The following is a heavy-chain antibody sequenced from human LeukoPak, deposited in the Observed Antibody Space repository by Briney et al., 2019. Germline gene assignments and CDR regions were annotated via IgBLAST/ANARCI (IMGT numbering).Heavy chain of an antibody. CDR1: GGCFSNYY. V-gene: IGHV4-34*01. J-gene: IGHJ6*03. CDR3: ARRWNYGRNYYIDV. CDR2: INDSGTI. Sequence: SESLSLTGAGDGGCFSNYYWSWIRQPTGNGLEWIGEINDSGTINYNPSLMSRVTISVDKSKNQFSLKLSSVTAADTAVYYCARRWNYGRNYYIDVWGKGATVSVSS. D-gene: IGHD1-7*01.